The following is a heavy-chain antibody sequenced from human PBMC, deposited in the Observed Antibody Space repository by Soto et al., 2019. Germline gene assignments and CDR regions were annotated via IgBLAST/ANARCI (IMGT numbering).Heavy chain of an antibody. CDR1: GYSFTSHW. CDR2: TYPADSDT. D-gene: IGHD3-10*01. J-gene: IGHJ4*02. Sequence: GESLKISCKGSGYSFTSHWIDWVRQMPGKGLEWMGTTYPADSDTRYSPSFQGQVTISADKSISTAYLQWSSLKASDSALYFCARGGFGGSPIDFWGQGTLVTVSS. CDR3: ARGGFGGSPIDF. V-gene: IGHV5-51*01.